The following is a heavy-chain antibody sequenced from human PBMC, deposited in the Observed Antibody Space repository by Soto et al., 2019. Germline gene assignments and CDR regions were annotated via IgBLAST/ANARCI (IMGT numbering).Heavy chain of an antibody. CDR3: ARGGLEYYDILTGYPPGEYYYYYYYMDV. Sequence: EVQLVESGGGLVQPGGSLRLSCAASGFTFSSYSMNWVRQAPGKGLEWVSYISSSSSTIYYADSVKGRFTISRDNAKNSLYLQMNSLRAEDTAVYYCARGGLEYYDILTGYPPGEYYYYYYYMDVWGKGTTVTVSS. D-gene: IGHD3-9*01. J-gene: IGHJ6*03. CDR1: GFTFSSYS. V-gene: IGHV3-48*01. CDR2: ISSSSSTI.